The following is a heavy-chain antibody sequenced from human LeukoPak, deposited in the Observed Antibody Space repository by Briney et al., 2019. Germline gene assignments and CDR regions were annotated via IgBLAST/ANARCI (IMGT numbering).Heavy chain of an antibody. D-gene: IGHD1-26*01. CDR2: ITWNSAGI. CDR1: GFTFYDYA. V-gene: IGHV3-9*01. CDR3: TKGAPYFDD. Sequence: GRSLRLSCAASGFTFYDYALHWVRQAPGKGLERVSGITWNSAGIGYAVSVKGRFTISRDNAKNSLYMQMNSLRPEDTAFYYCTKGAPYFDDWGQGTLVTVSS. J-gene: IGHJ4*02.